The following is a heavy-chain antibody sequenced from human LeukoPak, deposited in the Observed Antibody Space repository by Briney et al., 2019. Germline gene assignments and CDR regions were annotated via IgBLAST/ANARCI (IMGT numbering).Heavy chain of an antibody. V-gene: IGHV3-30*18. D-gene: IGHD2-15*01. CDR3: AKVRRGWTYYFDY. Sequence: GRSLRLSCAASGFTFSSYGMHWVRQAPGKGLEWVAVISYDGSNKYYADSVKGRFTISRDNSKNTLYLQMNSLRAEDTAVYYCAKVRRGWTYYFDYWGQGTLVTVSS. CDR1: GFTFSSYG. CDR2: ISYDGSNK. J-gene: IGHJ4*02.